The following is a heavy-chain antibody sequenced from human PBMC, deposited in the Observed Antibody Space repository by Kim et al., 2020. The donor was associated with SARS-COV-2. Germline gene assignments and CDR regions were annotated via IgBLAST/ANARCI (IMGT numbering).Heavy chain of an antibody. Sequence: YSPSFQGHVTISADKSISTAYLQWSSLKASDTAMYYCARVRREQKYYFDYWGQGTLVTVSS. J-gene: IGHJ4*02. D-gene: IGHD1-26*01. V-gene: IGHV5-10-1*01. CDR3: ARVRREQKYYFDY.